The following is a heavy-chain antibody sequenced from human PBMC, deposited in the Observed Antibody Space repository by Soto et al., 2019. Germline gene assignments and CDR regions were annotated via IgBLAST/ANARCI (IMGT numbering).Heavy chain of an antibody. Sequence: GGFLRLSCAASGFTFSSYWMSWVRQAPGKGLEWVANIKQDGNERYYVDSVKGRFTISRDNTKNSLYLQMNSLRAEDTAVYYCARVLVVSPTDYWGQATLVTVSS. CDR2: IKQDGNER. J-gene: IGHJ4*02. V-gene: IGHV3-7*05. CDR3: ARVLVVSPTDY. CDR1: GFTFSSYW. D-gene: IGHD2-15*01.